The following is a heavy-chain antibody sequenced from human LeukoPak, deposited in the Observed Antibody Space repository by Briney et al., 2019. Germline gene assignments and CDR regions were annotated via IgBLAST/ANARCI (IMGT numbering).Heavy chain of an antibody. D-gene: IGHD2-8*02. V-gene: IGHV3-21*01. CDR1: GFSFNHFG. Sequence: PGGSLRLSCTASGFSFNHFGMHWVRQAPGKGLEWVSSISSSSSYIYYADSMKGRFTISRDNAKNSLYLQMNNLRAEDTAVYYCARDRRYFDTGGLGGPDYWGQGTLVTVSS. CDR3: ARDRRYFDTGGLGGPDY. J-gene: IGHJ4*02. CDR2: ISSSSSYI.